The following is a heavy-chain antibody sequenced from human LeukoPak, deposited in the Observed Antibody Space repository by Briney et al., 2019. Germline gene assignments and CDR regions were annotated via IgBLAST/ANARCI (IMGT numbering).Heavy chain of an antibody. CDR2: IIPILGIA. D-gene: IGHD1-26*01. V-gene: IGHV1-69*04. Sequence: AASVKVSCKASGGTFSSYAISWVRQAPGQGLEWMGRIIPILGIANYAQKFQGRVTITADKSTSTAYMELSSLRSEDTAVYYCARDSVGATYYYYYGMDVWGQGTTVTVSS. CDR1: GGTFSSYA. J-gene: IGHJ6*02. CDR3: ARDSVGATYYYYYGMDV.